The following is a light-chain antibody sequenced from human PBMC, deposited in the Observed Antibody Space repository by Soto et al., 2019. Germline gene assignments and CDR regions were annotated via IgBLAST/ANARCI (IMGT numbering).Light chain of an antibody. V-gene: IGKV3-11*01. CDR1: QSVNKY. CDR2: DAS. Sequence: EIVLTQSPATLSLSPGERVTLSCRASQSVNKYLAWYQQKPGQAPRLLIYDASNRATGIPARFSGSGSGTDFTLTISSLEPEDFAVYYCQQRSNWLLTFGGGTKVEIK. J-gene: IGKJ4*01. CDR3: QQRSNWLLT.